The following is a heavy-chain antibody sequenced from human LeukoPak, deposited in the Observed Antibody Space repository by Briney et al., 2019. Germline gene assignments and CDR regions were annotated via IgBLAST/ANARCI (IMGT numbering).Heavy chain of an antibody. CDR1: GFTFSSYG. CDR2: IWYDGSNK. CDR3: ARTVNSVYYYGMDV. V-gene: IGHV3-33*01. D-gene: IGHD5-24*01. J-gene: IGHJ6*02. Sequence: GGSLRLSCAASGFTFSSYGMDWVRQAPGKGLEWVAVIWYDGSNKYYADSVKGRFTISRDNSKNTLYLQMNSLRAEDTAVYYCARTVNSVYYYGMDVWGQGTTVTVSS.